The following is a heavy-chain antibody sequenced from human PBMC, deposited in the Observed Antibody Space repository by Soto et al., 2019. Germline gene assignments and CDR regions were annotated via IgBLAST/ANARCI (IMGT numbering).Heavy chain of an antibody. V-gene: IGHV3-15*01. CDR1: GFTFSGSA. D-gene: IGHD3-22*01. J-gene: IGHJ4*02. CDR2: IKSKTDGGTT. Sequence: PGGSLRLSCAASGFTFSGSAMHWVRQASGKGLEWVGRIKSKTDGGTTDYAEPVKGRFAISRDDSNNMVYLQMNSLKIEDTAVYYCTTDSYSTIIIVRFDYWGQGTLVTVSS. CDR3: TTDSYSTIIIVRFDY.